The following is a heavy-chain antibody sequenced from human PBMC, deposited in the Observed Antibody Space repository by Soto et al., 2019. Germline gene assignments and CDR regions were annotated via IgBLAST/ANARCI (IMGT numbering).Heavy chain of an antibody. Sequence: QVHLVESGGGVVQPGKSPRLSCAASGFTFRNYAMHWVRQVRQAPGQGLEWVAVISYDGSNQFYADYVKGRFTISRDDSKNTLYLQMNSLRADDTAVYYCARDDYASTGRNSGFDYWGQGTLVTVSS. J-gene: IGHJ4*02. CDR1: GFTFRNYA. CDR2: ISYDGSNQ. CDR3: ARDDYASTGRNSGFDY. V-gene: IGHV3-30-3*01. D-gene: IGHD3-22*01.